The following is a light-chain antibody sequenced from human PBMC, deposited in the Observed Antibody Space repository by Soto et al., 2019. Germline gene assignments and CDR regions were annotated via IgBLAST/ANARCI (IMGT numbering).Light chain of an antibody. CDR3: AKWDDSLNGYV. Sequence: QSVLTQPPSASGTPGQSVTISCSGSSSNIGSNVVNWFQQLPGTAPKLRIYSNNQRPSGVPDRFSGSKSGTSASLAISGLQYEDEADYYCAKWDDSLNGYVFGNGNKVTV. V-gene: IGLV1-44*01. J-gene: IGLJ1*01. CDR1: SSNIGSNV. CDR2: SNN.